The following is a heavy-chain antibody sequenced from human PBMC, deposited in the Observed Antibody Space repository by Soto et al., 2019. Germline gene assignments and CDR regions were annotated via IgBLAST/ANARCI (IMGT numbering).Heavy chain of an antibody. CDR3: ARDMEKGGGSAGFDY. V-gene: IGHV1-2*02. CDR2: INPKSGGT. CDR1: GGTFSSYR. Sequence: ASVKVSCKASGGTFSSYRINWVRQAPGQGLEWVGGINPKSGGTKYPQKFQGRVTMTRDTSLSTVYMTLTRLTSDDTAVYYCARDMEKGGGSAGFDYWGQGTLVTVSS. J-gene: IGHJ4*02. D-gene: IGHD1-26*01.